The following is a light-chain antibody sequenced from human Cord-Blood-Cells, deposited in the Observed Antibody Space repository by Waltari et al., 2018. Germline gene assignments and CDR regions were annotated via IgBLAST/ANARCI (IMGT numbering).Light chain of an antibody. V-gene: IGKV3D-15*01. CDR2: GAS. J-gene: IGKJ2*01. CDR3: QQYNNWPPYT. Sequence: EIVMTQSPATLSVSTGERATLSCRASQSVSSNLAGSQQKPGQAPRRLIYGASIRATGSPARFSGSGSGTEFTLTIRSLQSEDFAVYYCQQYNNWPPYTVGQGTKLEIK. CDR1: QSVSSN.